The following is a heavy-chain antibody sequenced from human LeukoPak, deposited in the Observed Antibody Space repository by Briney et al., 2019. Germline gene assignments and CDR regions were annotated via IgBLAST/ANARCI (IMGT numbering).Heavy chain of an antibody. CDR1: GFTFDDYG. V-gene: IGHV3-9*01. CDR3: AKEEVATLDYYYYGMDV. J-gene: IGHJ6*02. Sequence: PGRSLRLSCAASGFTFDDYGMHWVRQAPGKGLEWVSGISWNSGSIGYADSVKGRFTISRDNAKNSLYLQMNSPRAEDTALYYCAKEEVATLDYYYYGMDVWGQGTTVTVSS. D-gene: IGHD5-12*01. CDR2: ISWNSGSI.